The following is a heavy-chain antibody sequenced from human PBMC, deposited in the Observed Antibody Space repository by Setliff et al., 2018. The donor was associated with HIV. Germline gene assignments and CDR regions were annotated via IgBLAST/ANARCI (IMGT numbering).Heavy chain of an antibody. V-gene: IGHV3-33*01. D-gene: IGHD3-10*01. CDR2: IWYDGSNK. CDR1: GFTFSSYG. CDR3: ARERRPNYYGSGSYYSYYYYGMDV. Sequence: PGGSLRLSCAASGFTFSSYGMHWVRQAPGKGLEWVAVIWYDGSNKYYADSVKGRFTISRDNSENTLYLQMNSLRAEDTAVYYCARERRPNYYGSGSYYSYYYYGMDVWGQGTTVTVSS. J-gene: IGHJ6*02.